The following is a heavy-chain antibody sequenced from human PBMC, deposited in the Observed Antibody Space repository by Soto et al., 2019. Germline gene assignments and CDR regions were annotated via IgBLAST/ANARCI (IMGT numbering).Heavy chain of an antibody. Sequence: PGGSLGLSCAASGLTFGSYWMSWVRQAPGKGLEWVSAISGSGGSTYYADSVKGRFTISRDNSKNTLYLQMNSLRAEDTAVYYCAKNSNYDFWSGYSPDYWGQGTLVTVSS. D-gene: IGHD3-3*01. J-gene: IGHJ4*02. CDR1: GLTFGSYW. V-gene: IGHV3-23*01. CDR3: AKNSNYDFWSGYSPDY. CDR2: ISGSGGST.